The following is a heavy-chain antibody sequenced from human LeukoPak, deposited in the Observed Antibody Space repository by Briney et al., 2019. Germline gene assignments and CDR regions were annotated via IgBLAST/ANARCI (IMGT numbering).Heavy chain of an antibody. J-gene: IGHJ5*02. CDR3: ARENLGGYTEGDP. Sequence: SETLSLTCAVYSGSFSGYYWNWIRQPPGKGLEWIGEIYHSGSTNYNPSLKSRVTISVDTSKNQFSLKLSSVTAADTAVYYCARENLGGYTEGDPWGQGTLVTVSS. V-gene: IGHV4-34*01. CDR1: SGSFSGYY. CDR2: IYHSGST. D-gene: IGHD5-18*01.